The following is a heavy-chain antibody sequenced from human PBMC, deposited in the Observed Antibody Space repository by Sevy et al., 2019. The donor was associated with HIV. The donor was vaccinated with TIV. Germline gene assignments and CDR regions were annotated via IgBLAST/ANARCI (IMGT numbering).Heavy chain of an antibody. CDR2: ISGSGGST. V-gene: IGHV3-23*01. Sequence: GGSLRLSCAASGFTFSSYAMSWVRQAPGKGLEWVSAISGSGGSTYYADSVKGWFTISRDNSKNTLYLQMNSLRAEDTAVYYCAKDPYSSSSVSWFDPWGQGTLVTVSS. J-gene: IGHJ5*02. CDR1: GFTFSSYA. CDR3: AKDPYSSSSVSWFDP. D-gene: IGHD6-6*01.